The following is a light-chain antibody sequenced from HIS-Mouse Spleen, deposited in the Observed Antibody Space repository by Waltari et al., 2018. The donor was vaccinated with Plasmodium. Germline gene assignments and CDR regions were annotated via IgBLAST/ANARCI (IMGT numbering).Light chain of an antibody. CDR2: GAS. J-gene: IGKJ3*01. Sequence: EIVMPQSPATLSVSPGERPTLPCRASQSVSSNLAWYQQKPGQAPRLLIYGASTRATGIPARFSGSGSGTEFTLTISSLQSEDFAVYYCQQYNNWSFTFGPGTKVDIK. V-gene: IGKV3-15*01. CDR3: QQYNNWSFT. CDR1: QSVSSN.